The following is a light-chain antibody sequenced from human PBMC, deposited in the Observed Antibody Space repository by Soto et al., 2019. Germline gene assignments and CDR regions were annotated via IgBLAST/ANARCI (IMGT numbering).Light chain of an antibody. CDR3: SSYAGSNNLVV. CDR2: EVS. V-gene: IGLV2-8*01. CDR1: SSDVGGYDY. Sequence: QSALTQPPSASGSPGQSVTISCTGTSSDVGGYDYVSWYQQHPGKAPKLMIYEVSKWPSGVPDRFSGAKSGNTASLPVSGLQAEDEEDYYCSSYAGSNNLVVFGGGTKLTVL. J-gene: IGLJ2*01.